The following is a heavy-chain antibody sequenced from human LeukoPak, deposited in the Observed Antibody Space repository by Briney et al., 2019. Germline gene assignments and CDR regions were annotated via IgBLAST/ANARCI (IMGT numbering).Heavy chain of an antibody. J-gene: IGHJ4*02. D-gene: IGHD3-10*01. CDR1: GFTFTKAW. Sequence: GGSLRLSCAASGFTFTKAWMSWVRQAPRKGLEWVANINEDGSMKTYVDSLKGRFTISRDNTKNSMYLQMNSLRAEDTAVYYCARDEPGYGEFLLYWGQGTLVTVSS. V-gene: IGHV3-7*01. CDR3: ARDEPGYGEFLLY. CDR2: INEDGSMK.